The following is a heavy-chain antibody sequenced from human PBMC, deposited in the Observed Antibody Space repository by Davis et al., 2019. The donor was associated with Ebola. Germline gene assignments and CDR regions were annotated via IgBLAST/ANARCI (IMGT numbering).Heavy chain of an antibody. D-gene: IGHD2-15*01. CDR1: GGSFSGYY. CDR3: ARRGMGYCSGSSCYRFDY. Sequence: PSEPLSLTCAVYGGSFSGYYWSWIRQPPGKGLEWIGEIHHSGSTNYNPSLKSRVTISVDTSQNQFSLKLSSVTAADTAVYYCARRGMGYCSGSSCYRFDYWGQGILVTVSS. J-gene: IGHJ4*02. CDR2: IHHSGST. V-gene: IGHV4-34*01.